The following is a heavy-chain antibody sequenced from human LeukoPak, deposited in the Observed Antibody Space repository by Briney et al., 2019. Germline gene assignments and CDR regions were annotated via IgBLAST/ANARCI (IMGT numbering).Heavy chain of an antibody. V-gene: IGHV5-51*01. CDR1: GYSFTNNW. Sequence: GESLKISCKGSGYSFTNNWIGWVRQMPGKGLEWMGIISPGDSDTRYSPSFQGQVSISADKSISTAYLQWSSVKASDTAMYYCARLRSGWDFDYWGQGSLVTVSS. J-gene: IGHJ4*02. CDR2: ISPGDSDT. CDR3: ARLRSGWDFDY. D-gene: IGHD6-19*01.